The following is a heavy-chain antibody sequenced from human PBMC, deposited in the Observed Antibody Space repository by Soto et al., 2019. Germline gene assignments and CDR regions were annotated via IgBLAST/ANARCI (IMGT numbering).Heavy chain of an antibody. CDR2: ISAYNGNT. CDR1: GYTFTSYG. D-gene: IGHD3-3*01. Sequence: ASVKVSCKASGYTFTSYGISWVRQAPGQGLEWMGWISAYNGNTNYAQKLQGRVTMTTDTSTSTAYMELRSLRSDDTAVYYCARVGRFLEWLLDFDYWGQGTLVTVSS. J-gene: IGHJ4*02. CDR3: ARVGRFLEWLLDFDY. V-gene: IGHV1-18*04.